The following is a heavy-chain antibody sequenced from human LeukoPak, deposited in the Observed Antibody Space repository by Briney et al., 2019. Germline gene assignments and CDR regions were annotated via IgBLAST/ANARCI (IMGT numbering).Heavy chain of an antibody. CDR3: ASRGKMVQPTYYYYMDV. CDR2: INHSGST. V-gene: IGHV4-34*01. D-gene: IGHD3-10*01. CDR1: GGSFSGYY. Sequence: PSETLSLTCAVYGGSFSGYYWSWIRQPPGKGLEWIGEINHSGSTNYNPSLKSRVTISVDTSKNQFSLKLSSVTAADTAVYYCASRGKMVQPTYYYYMDVWGKGTTVTVSS. J-gene: IGHJ6*03.